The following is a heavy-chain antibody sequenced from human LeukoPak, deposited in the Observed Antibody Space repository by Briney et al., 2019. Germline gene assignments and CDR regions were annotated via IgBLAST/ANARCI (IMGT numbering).Heavy chain of an antibody. CDR3: AVDFGGNSDMSPGGY. V-gene: IGHV4-34*01. CDR2: INHSGIT. Sequence: KSSETLSLTCAVYGGPFSRSCWSWIRQPPGKGLEWIGEINHSGITNYNPSLKSRVTISIDTSKNQFSLKLTSVTAADTAVYYCAVDFGGNSDMSPGGYWGQGTLVTVSS. CDR1: GGPFSRSC. J-gene: IGHJ4*02. D-gene: IGHD4-23*01.